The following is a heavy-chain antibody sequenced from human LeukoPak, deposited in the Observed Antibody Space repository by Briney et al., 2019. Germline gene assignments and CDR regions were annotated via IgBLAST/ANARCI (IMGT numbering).Heavy chain of an antibody. CDR3: ARDGDYYDFWSGYPYY. CDR2: ISYDGSNK. CDR1: GFTFSSYG. V-gene: IGHV3-30*19. D-gene: IGHD3-3*01. J-gene: IGHJ4*02. Sequence: GGSLRLSCAASGFTFSSYGMHWVRQAPGRGLEWVAVISYDGSNKYYADSVKGRFTISRDNSKNTLYLQMNSLRAEDTAVYYCARDGDYYDFWSGYPYYWGQGTLVTVSS.